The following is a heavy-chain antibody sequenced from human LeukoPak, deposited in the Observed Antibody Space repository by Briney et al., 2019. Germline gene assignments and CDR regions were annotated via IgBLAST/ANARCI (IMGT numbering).Heavy chain of an antibody. CDR3: ARYIISGAMVPPGWFDP. CDR2: ISYDGSNK. D-gene: IGHD4/OR15-4a*01. V-gene: IGHV3-30-3*01. Sequence: GGSLRLSCAASGFTFSSYAMHWVRQAPGKGLEWVAVISYDGSNKYYADSVKGRFTISRDNAKNSLYLQMNSLRAEDTAVYYCARYIISGAMVPPGWFDPWGQGTLVTVSS. J-gene: IGHJ5*02. CDR1: GFTFSSYA.